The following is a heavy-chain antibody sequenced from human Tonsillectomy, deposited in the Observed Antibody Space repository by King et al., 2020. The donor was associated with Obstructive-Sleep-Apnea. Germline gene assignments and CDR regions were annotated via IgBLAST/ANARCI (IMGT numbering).Heavy chain of an antibody. CDR1: GYSFTTYW. D-gene: IGHD4-17*01. Sequence: QLVQSGAEVKMPGESLKISCKGSGYSFTTYWIGWVRQIPGKGLEWMGIIYPGGDSDTRYSPSFQGQVTISADKSVNTPYLQWSSLKAADTAMYYCARLSVTIDYWGQGTLVTVSS. V-gene: IGHV5-51*01. CDR2: IYPGGDSDT. J-gene: IGHJ4*02. CDR3: ARLSVTIDY.